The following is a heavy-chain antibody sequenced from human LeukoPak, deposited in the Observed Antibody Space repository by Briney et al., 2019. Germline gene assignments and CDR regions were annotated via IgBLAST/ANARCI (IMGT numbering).Heavy chain of an antibody. D-gene: IGHD2-2*01. V-gene: IGHV4-34*01. CDR2: INHSGIT. Sequence: SETLSFTFGVYGVSFISYYWSWIRHPPGQGLEWIGEINHSGITNYNPFLKSRVTISGDTSTNMYFRKLTSVTAADTSAYYCARHAQFQLFRGYYSYMEVRGEGTTVTFSS. CDR3: ARHAQFQLFRGYYSYMEV. J-gene: IGHJ6*03. CDR1: GVSFISYY.